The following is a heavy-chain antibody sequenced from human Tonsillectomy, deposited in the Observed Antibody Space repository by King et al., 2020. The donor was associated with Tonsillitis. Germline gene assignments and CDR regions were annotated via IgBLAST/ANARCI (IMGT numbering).Heavy chain of an antibody. CDR1: GYSFTSYW. J-gene: IGHJ4*02. CDR2: IYPGDSES. D-gene: IGHD3-9*01. CDR3: ARQSVRNNDIFTAVFDS. V-gene: IGHV5-51*01. Sequence: VQLVESGAEVKKPGESLKISCKGSGYSFTSYWIGWVRQMPGKGLEWMGIIYPGDSESRYSPSFEGQVTLSVDKSLSTAYLQWSSLKASDTAMYSCARQSVRNNDIFTAVFDSWGQGTLVTVSS.